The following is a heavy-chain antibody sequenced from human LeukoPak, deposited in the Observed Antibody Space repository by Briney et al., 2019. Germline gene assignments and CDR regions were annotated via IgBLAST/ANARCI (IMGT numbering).Heavy chain of an antibody. CDR2: IFSGGST. CDR1: GFTVSSNY. Sequence: GGSLRLSCAASGFTVSSNYMSWVRQAPGKGLEWVSLIFSGGSTYYADSVKGRFTISRDNSRNTLYLQMNSLRVEDTAVYYCARDVSYWGQGTLVTVSS. CDR3: ARDVSY. J-gene: IGHJ4*02. V-gene: IGHV3-66*01. D-gene: IGHD3-16*01.